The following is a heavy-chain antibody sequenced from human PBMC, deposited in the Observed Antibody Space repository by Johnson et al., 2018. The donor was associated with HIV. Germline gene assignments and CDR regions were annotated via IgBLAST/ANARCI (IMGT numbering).Heavy chain of an antibody. CDR2: IRYDGSNK. CDR1: GFTFSSYG. Sequence: QVQLVESGGGVVQPGGSLRLSCAASGFTFSSYGMHWVRQAPGKGLEWVAFIRYDGSNKYYVDSVKGRFTISRDNAKNSLDLQMYSLRAEDTAVYYCASADYNWVSPGAFDIWGQGTTVTVSS. V-gene: IGHV3-30*02. J-gene: IGHJ3*02. D-gene: IGHD1-20*01. CDR3: ASADYNWVSPGAFDI.